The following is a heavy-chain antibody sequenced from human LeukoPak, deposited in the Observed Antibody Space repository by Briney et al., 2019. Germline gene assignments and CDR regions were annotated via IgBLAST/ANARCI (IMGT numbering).Heavy chain of an antibody. J-gene: IGHJ4*02. CDR1: GFKFDDYG. CDR2: IRWSGGTT. CDR3: GTLGVMWEVDY. D-gene: IGHD1-26*01. Sequence: GGSLRLSCAASGFKFDDYGMSWVRQAPGKGLEWVSTIRWSGGTTYYADSVQGRFTISGDNAKNSLFLQMNTLRAEDTATYYCGTLGVMWEVDYWGRGALVSVSS. V-gene: IGHV3-20*04.